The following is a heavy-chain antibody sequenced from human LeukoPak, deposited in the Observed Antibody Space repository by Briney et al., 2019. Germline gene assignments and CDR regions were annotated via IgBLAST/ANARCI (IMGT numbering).Heavy chain of an antibody. CDR3: ASTFYYDFWSGYYTPRFDY. CDR1: GYTFTGYY. J-gene: IGHJ4*02. CDR2: INPNSGGT. Sequence: ASVKVSCKASGYTFTGYYMHWVRQAPGQGLEWMGWINPNSGGTNYAQEFQGRVTMTRDTSISTAYMELSRLRSDDTAVYYCASTFYYDFWSGYYTPRFDYWGQGTLVTVSS. D-gene: IGHD3-3*01. V-gene: IGHV1-2*02.